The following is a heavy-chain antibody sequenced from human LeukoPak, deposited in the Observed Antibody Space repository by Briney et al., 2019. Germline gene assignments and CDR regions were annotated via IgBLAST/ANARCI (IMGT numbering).Heavy chain of an antibody. Sequence: ASVKVSCKASGYTFTSYDINWVRQATGQGFEWMGWMNPNSGNTGYAQKFQGRVTMTRNTSISTAYMELSSLRSEDTAVYYCARGRYYYDSSGYYYRGMYNWFDPWGQGTLVTVSS. J-gene: IGHJ5*02. CDR2: MNPNSGNT. CDR1: GYTFTSYD. D-gene: IGHD3-22*01. CDR3: ARGRYYYDSSGYYYRGMYNWFDP. V-gene: IGHV1-8*01.